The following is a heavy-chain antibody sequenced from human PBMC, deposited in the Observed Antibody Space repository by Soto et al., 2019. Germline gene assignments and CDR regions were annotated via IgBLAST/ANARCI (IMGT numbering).Heavy chain of an antibody. D-gene: IGHD2-15*01. CDR2: IYWDDDK. CDR3: VDRRGYCSGGSCYCIWFDP. J-gene: IGHJ5*02. V-gene: IGHV2-5*02. CDR1: GFSLSTSGVG. Sequence: SGPTLVNPTQTLTLTCTFSGFSLSTSGVGVGWIRQPPGKALEWLALIYWDDDKRYSPSLKSRLTITKDTSKNQVVLTMTNMDPVDTATYYCVDRRGYCSGGSCYCIWFDPWGQGTLVSVSS.